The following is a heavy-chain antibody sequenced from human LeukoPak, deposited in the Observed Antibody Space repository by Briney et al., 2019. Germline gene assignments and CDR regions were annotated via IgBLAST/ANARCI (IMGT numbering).Heavy chain of an antibody. CDR1: GGSISSYY. V-gene: IGHV4-59*01. Sequence: SETLSLTCTVSGGSISSYYWSWIRQPPGKGLEWIGYIYYSGSTNYNPSLTSRVTISVDTSKNQFSLKLSSVTAADTAVYYCARVYYSGYDKGTWFDPWGQGTLVTVSS. J-gene: IGHJ5*02. D-gene: IGHD5-12*01. CDR2: IYYSGST. CDR3: ARVYYSGYDKGTWFDP.